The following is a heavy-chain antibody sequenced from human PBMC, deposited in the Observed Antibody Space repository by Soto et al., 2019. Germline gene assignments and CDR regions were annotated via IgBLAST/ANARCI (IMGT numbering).Heavy chain of an antibody. V-gene: IGHV4-30-2*01. CDR1: GGSISSGGYS. J-gene: IGHJ4*02. Sequence: QLQLQESGSGLVKPSQTLSLTCAVSGGSISSGGYSWSWIRQPPGKGLEWIGYIYHSGSTYYNPSLTSRVTISVDRSKNQFYLKLSSVTAADTAVYYCASTYYYASSGYHFDYWGQGTLVTVSS. D-gene: IGHD3-22*01. CDR3: ASTYYYASSGYHFDY. CDR2: IYHSGST.